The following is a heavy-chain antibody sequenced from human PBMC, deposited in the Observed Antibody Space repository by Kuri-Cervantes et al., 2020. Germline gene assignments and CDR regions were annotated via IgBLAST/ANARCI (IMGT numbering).Heavy chain of an antibody. V-gene: IGHV3-66*02. CDR3: ARDERSRITMVRGVIMAY. D-gene: IGHD3-10*01. J-gene: IGHJ4*02. Sequence: GESLKISCAASGFTVSSNYMSWVHQAPGKGLEWVSVIYSGGSTYYADSVKGRFTISRDNSKNTLYLQMNSLRAEDTAVYYCARDERSRITMVRGVIMAYWGQGTLVTVSS. CDR1: GFTVSSNY. CDR2: IYSGGST.